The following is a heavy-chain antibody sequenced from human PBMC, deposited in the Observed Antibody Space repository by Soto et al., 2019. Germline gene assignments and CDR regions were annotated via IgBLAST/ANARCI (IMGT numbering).Heavy chain of an antibody. V-gene: IGHV3-23*01. CDR3: AKDFGSQRLPHFDF. J-gene: IGHJ4*02. CDR1: GFTFSSFA. Sequence: GGSLRLSCAASGFTFSSFAMSWVRQAPGKGLEWVSGITGSGDDTYYADSVKGRFTISRDNSKNTLFLQMNSLRAEDTAVFYCAKDFGSQRLPHFDFWGQGTLVTVST. CDR2: ITGSGDDT. D-gene: IGHD6-25*01.